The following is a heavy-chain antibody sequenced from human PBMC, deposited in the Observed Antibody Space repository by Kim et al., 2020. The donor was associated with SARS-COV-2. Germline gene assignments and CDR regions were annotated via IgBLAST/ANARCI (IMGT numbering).Heavy chain of an antibody. D-gene: IGHD3-3*01. V-gene: IGHV4-34*01. CDR2: RT. J-gene: IGHJ4*02. Sequence: RTNYNPSLKDRVTISVDTYKNQFSLKLRSVTAAAPAVYYCAHRSWSLHFDYWGQGTLVTVSS. CDR3: AHRSWSLHFDY.